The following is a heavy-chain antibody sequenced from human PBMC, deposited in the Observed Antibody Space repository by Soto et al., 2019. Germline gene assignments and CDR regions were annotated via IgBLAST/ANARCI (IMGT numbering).Heavy chain of an antibody. CDR2: MSFDGNHQ. CDR3: ASCERFPRVGIDYYALDV. D-gene: IGHD3-3*01. CDR1: GFTINRND. J-gene: IGHJ6*02. V-gene: IGHV3-30*03. Sequence: QVHLVESGGGVVQPGGSLRLSCAASGFTINRNDMYWARQAPGKGLEWVAVMSFDGNHQHYADSVKGRFTISRDNSKNTLSLEMNSLRRDDTAVYYCASCERFPRVGIDYYALDVWGQGTTVIVSS.